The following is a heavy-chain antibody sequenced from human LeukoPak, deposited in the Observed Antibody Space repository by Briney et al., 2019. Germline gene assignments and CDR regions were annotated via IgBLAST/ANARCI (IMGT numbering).Heavy chain of an antibody. CDR3: ATYFYGDYASYYFDF. CDR2: IYHSGTT. D-gene: IGHD4-17*01. Sequence: SETLSLTCAVSGGSIGSSNWWSWARQPPGKGLEWIGEIYHSGTTNYNPSLKSRVTMSVGKSKNQFSLKLSSVTAADTAIYYCATYFYGDYASYYFDFWGQGTLVTVSS. CDR1: GGSIGSSNW. J-gene: IGHJ4*02. V-gene: IGHV4-4*02.